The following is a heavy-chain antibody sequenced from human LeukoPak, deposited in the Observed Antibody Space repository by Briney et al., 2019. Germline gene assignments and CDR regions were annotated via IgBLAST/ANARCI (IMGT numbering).Heavy chain of an antibody. D-gene: IGHD2-21*02. CDR3: VRGQEAFCEGACFCAIDI. CDR2: ITGSSGTI. CDR1: GFTFSRHS. J-gene: IGHJ3*02. V-gene: IGHV3-48*04. Sequence: PGGSLRLSCEGSGFTFSRHSMNWVRQTPGKGLEWVSYITGSSGTIHYADSVRGRFTSSRDNAKNSLFLQMNNLRAEDTAIYYCVRGQEAFCEGACFCAIDIWSQGTLVSVSS.